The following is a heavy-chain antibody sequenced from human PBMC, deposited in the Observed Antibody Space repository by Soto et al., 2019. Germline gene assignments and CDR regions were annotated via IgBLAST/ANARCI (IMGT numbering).Heavy chain of an antibody. CDR3: AREDSIVIPAVSDF. V-gene: IGHV3-21*01. CDR1: GFAFNNYG. Sequence: LRLSCTVSGFAFNNYGINWVRQAPGKGLEWVSSISKSDYTYYSDSVKGRFAISRDNAKSSVSLQMNTLRVEDTAVYYCAREDSIVIPAVSDFWGRGTLVTVSS. CDR2: ISKSDYT. J-gene: IGHJ4*02. D-gene: IGHD2-2*01.